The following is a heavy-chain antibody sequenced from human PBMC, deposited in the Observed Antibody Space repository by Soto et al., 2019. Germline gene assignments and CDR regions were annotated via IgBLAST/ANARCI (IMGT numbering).Heavy chain of an antibody. CDR3: ASRQQGPYYFDY. CDR1: GGSFSGYY. CDR2: INHSGST. J-gene: IGHJ4*02. Sequence: QVQLQQWGAGLLKPSETLSLTCAVYGGSFSGYYWSWIRQPPGKGLEWIGEINHSGSTNYNPSLKSRVTISVDTSKNQFSLKLSSVTAADPAVYYCASRQQGPYYFDYWGQGTLVTVSS. D-gene: IGHD2-2*01. V-gene: IGHV4-34*01.